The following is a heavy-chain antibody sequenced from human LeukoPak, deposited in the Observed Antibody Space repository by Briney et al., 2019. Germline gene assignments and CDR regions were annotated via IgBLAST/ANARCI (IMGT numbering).Heavy chain of an antibody. CDR2: IWYDGSNK. J-gene: IGHJ4*02. Sequence: GRSLRLSCAASGFTFSSYGMHWVRQAPGKGLEWVAVIWYDGSNKYYADSVKGRFTISRDNSKNTLYLQMNSLRAEDTAVYYCAKDYHGGSGEIFYFDYWGQGTLVTASS. V-gene: IGHV3-33*06. CDR1: GFTFSSYG. D-gene: IGHD2-15*01. CDR3: AKDYHGGSGEIFYFDY.